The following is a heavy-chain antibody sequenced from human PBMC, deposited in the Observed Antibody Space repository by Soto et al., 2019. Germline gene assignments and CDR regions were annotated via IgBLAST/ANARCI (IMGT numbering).Heavy chain of an antibody. D-gene: IGHD2-2*01. CDR2: SSATGAGT. CDR3: AKDRRAGGKYGFYADF. V-gene: IGHV3-23*01. Sequence: EVQLLESGGGLVQPGGSLRLSCAASGFTFSSYGMTWVRQAPGKGLEWVSFSSATGAGTYYADSVKGRFTISRDNSKNTLYLQRTSLRADDTAVYYCAKDRRAGGKYGFYADFWGQGALVIVSS. CDR1: GFTFSSYG. J-gene: IGHJ4*02.